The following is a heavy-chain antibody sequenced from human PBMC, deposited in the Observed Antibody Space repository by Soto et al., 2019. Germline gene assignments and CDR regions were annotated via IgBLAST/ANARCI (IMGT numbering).Heavy chain of an antibody. CDR1: GSSFASPSF. CDR3: AMSGTTTPPFPKQ. CDR2: VYHSGSP. D-gene: IGHD1-1*01. V-gene: IGHV4-38-2*01. Sequence: QVQLQESGPGLVKPSEPLSFTCVVSGSSFASPSFWGWTRQPPGKGLEWFGSVYHSGSPSYNPSLKSRVTISVDTSKNHFSLQLRSVTAADSAVYYCAMSGTTTPPFPKQWGQGTLVTVSS. J-gene: IGHJ4*02.